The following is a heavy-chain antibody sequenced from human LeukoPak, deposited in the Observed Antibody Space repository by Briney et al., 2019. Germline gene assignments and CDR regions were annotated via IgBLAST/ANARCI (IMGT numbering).Heavy chain of an antibody. CDR3: AKDQYRGQPLLYSPFDY. CDR1: GFTFSSYA. CDR2: ISGSGGST. V-gene: IGHV3-23*01. J-gene: IGHJ4*02. Sequence: PGGSLRLSCAASGFTFSSYAMSWVRQAPGKGLEWVSAISGSGGSTYYADSVKGRFTISRDNAKNTLYLQMNSLRAEDTAVYFCAKDQYRGQPLLYSPFDYWGQGTLVTVSS. D-gene: IGHD5-18*01.